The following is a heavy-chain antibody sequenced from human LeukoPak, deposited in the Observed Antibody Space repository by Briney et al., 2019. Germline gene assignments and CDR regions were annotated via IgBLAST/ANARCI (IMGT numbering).Heavy chain of an antibody. D-gene: IGHD3-22*01. CDR1: GFTFSSYD. V-gene: IGHV3-13*04. Sequence: GGSLRLSCAASGFTFSSYDMHWVRQATGKGLEWVSAIGTAGETYYPGSVKGRFTISRENAKNSLYLQMNSLRAGDTAVYYCARGDSSGYYQSSFDYWGQGTLVTVS. J-gene: IGHJ4*02. CDR2: IGTAGET. CDR3: ARGDSSGYYQSSFDY.